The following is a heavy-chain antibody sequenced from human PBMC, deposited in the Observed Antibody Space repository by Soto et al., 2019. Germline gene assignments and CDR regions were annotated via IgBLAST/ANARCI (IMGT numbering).Heavy chain of an antibody. J-gene: IGHJ4*02. D-gene: IGHD3-16*02. CDR2: ISVSGDST. CDR3: AKDVNLGYFDY. CDR1: GFTFSTYA. Sequence: GGSLRLSCAASGFTFSTYAMSWVRQAPGKGLEWVSAISVSGDSTYYADSVTGRFTISRDNSKNTLYLQMNSLRAEDTAVYYCAKDVNLGYFDYWGQGTLVTVSS. V-gene: IGHV3-23*01.